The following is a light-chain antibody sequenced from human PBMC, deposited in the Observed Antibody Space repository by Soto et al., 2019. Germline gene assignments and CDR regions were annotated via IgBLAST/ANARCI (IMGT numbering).Light chain of an antibody. J-gene: IGKJ2*01. CDR2: KAS. V-gene: IGKV1-5*03. Sequence: DIQTTQSPSTLSASVGDRVTITCRASQSISNWLAWYQQKPGKAPKLLIYKASTLESGVPSRFSGSGSGTEFTLTISSLQPDDFATYFCQQYNSYWYTFGQGTKLDIK. CDR1: QSISNW. CDR3: QQYNSYWYT.